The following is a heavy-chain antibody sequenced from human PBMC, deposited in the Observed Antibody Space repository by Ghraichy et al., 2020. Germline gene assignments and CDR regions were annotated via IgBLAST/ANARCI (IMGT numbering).Heavy chain of an antibody. V-gene: IGHV4-31*03. D-gene: IGHD3-22*01. CDR1: GGSISSGGYY. CDR3: ARFDSSGAQYYFDY. J-gene: IGHJ4*02. CDR2: IYYSGST. Sequence: SETLSLTCTVSGGSISSGGYYWSWIRQHPGKGLEWIGYIYYSGSTYYNPSLKSRVTISVDTSKNQFSLKLSSVTAADTAVYYCARFDSSGAQYYFDYWGQGTLVTVSS.